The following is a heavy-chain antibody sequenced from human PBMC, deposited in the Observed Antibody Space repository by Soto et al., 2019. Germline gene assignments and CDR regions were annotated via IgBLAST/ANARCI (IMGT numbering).Heavy chain of an antibody. CDR3: ARAPGKTPGYYYGMDV. CDR2: IKQDGSEK. Sequence: GGSLRLSCAASGFTFSSYWMSWVRQAPGKGLEWVANIKQDGSEKYYVDSVKGRFTISRDNAKNSLYLQMNSLRAEDTAVYYCARAPGKTPGYYYGMDVWGQGTTVTVSS. J-gene: IGHJ6*02. CDR1: GFTFSSYW. V-gene: IGHV3-7*01. D-gene: IGHD6-13*01.